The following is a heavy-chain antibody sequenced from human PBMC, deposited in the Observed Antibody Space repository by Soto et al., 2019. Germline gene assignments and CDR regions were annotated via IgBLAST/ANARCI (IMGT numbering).Heavy chain of an antibody. J-gene: IGHJ4*02. D-gene: IGHD2-21*02. CDR3: ARDGFRVTAITHYFDY. CDR2: ISAYNGNT. CDR1: CYTFTSYG. Sequence: ASVKVSCKDSCYTFTSYGISWVRQAPGQGLEWMGWISAYNGNTNYAQKLQGRVTMTTDTSTSTAYMELRSLRSDDTAVYYCARDGFRVTAITHYFDYWGQGTLVTVSS. V-gene: IGHV1-18*04.